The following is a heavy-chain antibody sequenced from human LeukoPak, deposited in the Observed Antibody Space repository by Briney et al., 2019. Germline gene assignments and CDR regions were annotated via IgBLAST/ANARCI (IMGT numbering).Heavy chain of an antibody. D-gene: IGHD1-26*01. V-gene: IGHV3-7*01. J-gene: IGHJ4*02. CDR2: IKQDGSDK. CDR3: ARDPQWELPELHYLRQ. CDR1: GFTFSSHW. Sequence: GGSLRLSYAVSGFTFSSHWISCVRQAPGKGLEWVANIKQDGSDKYYVDSVKGRFTISRDKAKNSLYLQMDSLRAEDTAVYYCARDPQWELPELHYLRQGGQGKLVSVSS.